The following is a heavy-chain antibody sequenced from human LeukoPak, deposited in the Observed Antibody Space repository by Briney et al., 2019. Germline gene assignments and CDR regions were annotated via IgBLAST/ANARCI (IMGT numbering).Heavy chain of an antibody. J-gene: IGHJ6*03. Sequence: SETLSLTCAVYGGSFSDYYWSWIRQPPGKGLEYIGEINHSGSTNYNPSLKSRVTISVDTSKNQFSLKLSSVTAADTAVYYLSRGPPLIYYPYHYYMDVWGKGTTVTVSS. V-gene: IGHV4-34*01. CDR3: SRGPPLIYYPYHYYMDV. D-gene: IGHD3-16*01. CDR2: INHSGST. CDR1: GGSFSDYY.